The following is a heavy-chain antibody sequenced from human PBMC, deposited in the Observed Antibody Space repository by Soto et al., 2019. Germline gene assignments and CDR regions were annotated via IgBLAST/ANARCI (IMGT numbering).Heavy chain of an antibody. CDR2: VSHDGRNT. CDR3: AKGGRQWLVTSDFNY. D-gene: IGHD6-19*01. CDR1: GFTFSDYA. V-gene: IGHV3-30*18. Sequence: VQLVESGGGVVQPGRSLRLSCAASGFTFSDYAMHWVRQAPGKGLEWVAVVSHDGRNTHYADSVKGRFTISRDSSKNKGSLEMNRLKAEDTAVYYWAKGGRQWLVTSDFNYWGQGALVTVSS. J-gene: IGHJ4*02.